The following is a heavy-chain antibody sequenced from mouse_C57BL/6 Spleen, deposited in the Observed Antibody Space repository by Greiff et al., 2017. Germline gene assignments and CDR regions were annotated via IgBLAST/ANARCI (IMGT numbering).Heavy chain of an antibody. Sequence: VQLQQPGAELVKPGASVKLSCKASGYTFTSYWMQWVKQRHGQGLGWIGEIDPSDSYPNYNQKFQGKATLTVDPSSSTAYMQLTSLTSEDSAVYYCARSVATDAMDYWGQGTSVTVSS. D-gene: IGHD1-1*01. CDR1: GYTFTSYW. J-gene: IGHJ4*01. V-gene: IGHV1-50*01. CDR3: ARSVATDAMDY. CDR2: IDPSDSYP.